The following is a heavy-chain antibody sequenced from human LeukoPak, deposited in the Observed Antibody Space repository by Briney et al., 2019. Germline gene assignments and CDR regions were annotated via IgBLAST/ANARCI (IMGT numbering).Heavy chain of an antibody. V-gene: IGHV3-7*01. D-gene: IGHD2-21*01. CDR1: GFTFSTFW. CDR2: IKPDGSEK. CDR3: ARLGDKDAFDI. Sequence: GGSLRLSCAVSGFTFSTFWMKWVRQAPGKGLEWVANIKPDGSEKYYVDSVRGRFSISRDNAKNSLYLQMNSLRAEDTAVYYCARLGDKDAFDIWGQGTMVTVSS. J-gene: IGHJ3*02.